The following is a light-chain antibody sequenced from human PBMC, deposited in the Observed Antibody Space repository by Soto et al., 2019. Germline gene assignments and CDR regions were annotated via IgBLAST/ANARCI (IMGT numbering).Light chain of an antibody. CDR1: NIRTKS. J-gene: IGLJ2*01. CDR3: QVWDFVSDHMV. V-gene: IGLV3-21*02. CDR2: DDS. Sequence: SYELTQPPSVSVAPGQTASISCGGDNIRTKSVHWYQQKPGQAPVVVVYDDSDSVSPERFSGSNSGNTATLTIGRAEAGDEADYYCQVWDFVSDHMVFGGGTK.